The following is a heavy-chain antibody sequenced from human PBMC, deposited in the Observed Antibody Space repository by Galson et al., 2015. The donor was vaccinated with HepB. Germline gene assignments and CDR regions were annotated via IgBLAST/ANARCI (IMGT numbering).Heavy chain of an antibody. CDR2: IYSGGST. V-gene: IGHV3-66*01. CDR3: ARGSYDYGDNAQFFQH. CDR1: GFTVSSNY. D-gene: IGHD4-17*01. Sequence: SLRLSCAASGFTVSSNYMSWVRQAPGKGLEWVSVIYSGGSTYFADSVKGRFTLSRDNSKSTLYLQMNSLRAEDTAVYYCARGSYDYGDNAQFFQHWGQGTLVTVSS. J-gene: IGHJ1*01.